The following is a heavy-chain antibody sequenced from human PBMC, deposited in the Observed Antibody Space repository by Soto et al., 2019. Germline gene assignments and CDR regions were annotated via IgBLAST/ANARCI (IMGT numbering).Heavy chain of an antibody. D-gene: IGHD1-1*01. J-gene: IGHJ2*01. Sequence: QVRLQQWGAGLLKPSETLSLTCAVYGASFSDSYWNWIRQPPGKGLEWIGEINHSGSTIYNTSLESRVTISLDTSRKQFTLKMRSATAADTAVYYCAREVPSRYFDLWGRGTPVTVS. CDR1: GASFSDSY. CDR3: AREVPSRYFDL. CDR2: INHSGST. V-gene: IGHV4-34*01.